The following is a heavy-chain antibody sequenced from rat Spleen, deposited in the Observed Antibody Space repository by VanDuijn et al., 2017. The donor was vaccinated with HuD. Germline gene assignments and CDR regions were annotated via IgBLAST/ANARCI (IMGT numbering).Heavy chain of an antibody. J-gene: IGHJ2*01. Sequence: VQLKESGPGLVQPSQTLSLTCTVSGFSLTDYSVHWVRQPPGKGLEWMGVMWSGGSTAYNSALKSRLSISRDTSKNQVFLKMNSLQSEDTTTYYCAREVEQPYYFDYWGQGVMVTVSS. CDR2: MWSGGST. V-gene: IGHV2S63*01. D-gene: IGHD1-10*01. CDR1: GFSLTDYS. CDR3: AREVEQPYYFDY.